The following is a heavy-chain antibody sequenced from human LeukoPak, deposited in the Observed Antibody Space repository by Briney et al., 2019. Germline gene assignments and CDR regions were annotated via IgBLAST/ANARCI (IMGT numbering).Heavy chain of an antibody. V-gene: IGHV3-30-3*01. CDR2: ISYDGSNK. CDR3: ASLPLDITGTTPNSDY. D-gene: IGHD1-7*01. CDR1: GFTFSSYA. J-gene: IGHJ4*02. Sequence: GGSLRLSCAASGFTFSSYAMHWVRQAPGKGLEWVAVISYDGSNKYYADSVKGRFTISRDNSKNTLYLQMNSLRAEDTAVYYCASLPLDITGTTPNSDYWGQATLVTFSS.